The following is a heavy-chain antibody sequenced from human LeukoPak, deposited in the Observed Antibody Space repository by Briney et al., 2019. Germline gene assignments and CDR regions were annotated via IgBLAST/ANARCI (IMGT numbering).Heavy chain of an antibody. V-gene: IGHV4-59*01. D-gene: IGHD5-12*01. CDR2: IYYSGST. Sequence: SETLSLTCTVSGGSISSYFWIWIRQPPGKGLEWIGYIYYSGSTNYNPSLKSRVTISVDTSKNQFSLKLSSVTAADTAVYYCASGFGGPETFDYWGQGTLVTVSS. CDR1: GGSISSYF. J-gene: IGHJ4*02. CDR3: ASGFGGPETFDY.